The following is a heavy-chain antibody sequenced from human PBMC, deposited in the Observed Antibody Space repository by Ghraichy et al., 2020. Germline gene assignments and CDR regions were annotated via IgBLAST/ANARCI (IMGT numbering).Heavy chain of an antibody. D-gene: IGHD3-3*01. CDR3: ARFGERITIFGVVTPLAFDI. J-gene: IGHJ3*02. CDR1: GYTFTSYD. V-gene: IGHV1-8*01. CDR2: MNPNSGNT. Sequence: ASVKVSCKASGYTFTSYDINWVRQATGQGLEWMGWMNPNSGNTGYAQKFQGRVTMTRNTSISTAYMELSSLRSEDTAVYYCARFGERITIFGVVTPLAFDIWGQGTMVTVSS.